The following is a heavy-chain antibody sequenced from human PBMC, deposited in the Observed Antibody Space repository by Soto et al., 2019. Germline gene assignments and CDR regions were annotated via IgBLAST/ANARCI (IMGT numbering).Heavy chain of an antibody. CDR1: GFTFSAYY. CDR3: ARDQGIAALGHYYYYYGMDV. CDR2: ISSSSSYT. J-gene: IGHJ6*02. V-gene: IGHV3-11*06. D-gene: IGHD6-13*01. Sequence: GGSLRLSCAASGFTFSAYYMSWIRQAPGKGLEWVSYISSSSSYTNYADSVKGRFTISRDNAKNPLYLQMNSLRAEDTAVYYCARDQGIAALGHYYYYYGMDVWGQGTTVTVSS.